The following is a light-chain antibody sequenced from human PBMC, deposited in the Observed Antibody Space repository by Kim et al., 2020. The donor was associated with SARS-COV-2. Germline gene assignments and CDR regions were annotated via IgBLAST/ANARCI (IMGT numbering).Light chain of an antibody. CDR2: GAF. CDR3: QHYGSSPLT. Sequence: TTGERATRTCRASQSVISNYLAWYRLKPGQAPRLLIYGAFTRATGIPDRFSGSGSGTDFTLTISRLEPEDFAVYVCQHYGSSPLTFGGGTKVDIK. J-gene: IGKJ4*01. V-gene: IGKV3-20*01. CDR1: QSVISNY.